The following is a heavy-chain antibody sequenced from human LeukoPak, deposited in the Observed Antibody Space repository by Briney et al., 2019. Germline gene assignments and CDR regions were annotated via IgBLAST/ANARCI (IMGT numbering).Heavy chain of an antibody. J-gene: IGHJ4*02. CDR1: GLTVSSNY. V-gene: IGHV3-53*01. D-gene: IGHD6-13*01. CDR3: ARGQQPFDY. Sequence: GGSLRLSCAASGLTVSSNYMNWVRQAPGKGLEWVSVIHSGGSTYYADSLKGRFTISRDNSKNTLYLQMNSLRADDTAVYYCARGQQPFDYWGQGTLVTVSS. CDR2: IHSGGST.